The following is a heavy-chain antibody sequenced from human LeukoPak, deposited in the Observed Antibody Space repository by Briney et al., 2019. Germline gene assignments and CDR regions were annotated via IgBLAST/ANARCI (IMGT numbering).Heavy chain of an antibody. CDR2: IYYSGST. Sequence: SENLSLTCTVSGGSMSSSSYYWGWIRQPPGKGLEWIGSIYYSGSTYYNPSLKSRVTMSVDTSRNQFSLNLSSVTAADTAVYYCARHEDYDYVPDAFDIWGQGTMVTVSS. J-gene: IGHJ3*02. D-gene: IGHD3-16*01. CDR1: GGSMSSSSYY. CDR3: ARHEDYDYVPDAFDI. V-gene: IGHV4-39*01.